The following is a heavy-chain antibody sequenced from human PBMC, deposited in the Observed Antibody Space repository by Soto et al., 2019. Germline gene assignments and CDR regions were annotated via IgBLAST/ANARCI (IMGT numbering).Heavy chain of an antibody. CDR2: ITDNGGST. Sequence: EVQLLESGGGLVQAGGSLRLSCAASGFTFSRDGMSWVRQAPGKGLEWVSLITDNGGSTYYADSVKGRFTISRDNTKYTLFLQMNSLRAEDTAVYYCAKERATTTAFDYWGQGALVTVSS. J-gene: IGHJ4*02. CDR3: AKERATTTAFDY. CDR1: GFTFSRDG. D-gene: IGHD4-17*01. V-gene: IGHV3-23*01.